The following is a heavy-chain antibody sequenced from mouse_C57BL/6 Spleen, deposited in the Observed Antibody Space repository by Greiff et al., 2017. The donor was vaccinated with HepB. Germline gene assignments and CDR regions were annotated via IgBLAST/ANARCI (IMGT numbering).Heavy chain of an antibody. CDR2: ISYSGST. J-gene: IGHJ3*01. Sequence: VQLQQSGPGMVKPSQSLSLTCTVTGYSITSGYDWHWIRHFPGNKLEWMGYISYSGSTNYNPSLKSRISITHDTSKNHFFLKLNSVTTEDTATYYCARGAYYSNYVGFAYWGQGTLVTVSA. CDR3: ARGAYYSNYVGFAY. CDR1: GYSITSGYD. V-gene: IGHV3-1*01. D-gene: IGHD2-5*01.